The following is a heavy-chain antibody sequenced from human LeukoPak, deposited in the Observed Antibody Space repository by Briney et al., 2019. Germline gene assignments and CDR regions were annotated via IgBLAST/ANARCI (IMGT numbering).Heavy chain of an antibody. CDR3: VCYYYGSGSYWQGMDV. CDR2: IIPIFGTA. D-gene: IGHD3-10*01. CDR1: GGTFINYA. Sequence: SVTVSCKASGGTFINYAISWVRQAPGQGLEWMGGIIPIFGTANYAQKFQGRVTITADESTNTAYMELSSLRSEDTAVYYCVCYYYGSGSYWQGMDVWGQGTTVTVSS. J-gene: IGHJ6*02. V-gene: IGHV1-69*13.